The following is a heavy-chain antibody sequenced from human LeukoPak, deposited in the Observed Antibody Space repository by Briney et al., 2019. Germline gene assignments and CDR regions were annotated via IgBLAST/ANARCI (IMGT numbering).Heavy chain of an antibody. CDR2: ISYDGSNK. CDR1: GFTFSSYA. J-gene: IGHJ4*02. Sequence: GGSLRLSCAASGFTFSSYAMHWVRQAPGKGLEWVAVISYDGSNKYYADSVKGRFTISRDNSMNTLYLQMNSLRAEDTAVYYCAVSWFRNYFDYWGQGTLVTVSS. CDR3: AVSWFRNYFDY. V-gene: IGHV3-30*04. D-gene: IGHD6-13*01.